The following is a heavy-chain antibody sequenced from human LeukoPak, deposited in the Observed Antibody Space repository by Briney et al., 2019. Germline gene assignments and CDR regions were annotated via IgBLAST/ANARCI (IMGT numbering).Heavy chain of an antibody. V-gene: IGHV4-34*01. Sequence: SETLSLTCAVYGGSFSGYYWSWIRQPPGKGLEWIGEINHSGSTNYNPSLKSRVTISVDTSKNQFSLKLSSVTAAGTAVYYCARGGGSGSYHYFDYWGQGTLVTVSS. CDR2: INHSGST. CDR1: GGSFSGYY. J-gene: IGHJ4*02. CDR3: ARGGGSGSYHYFDY. D-gene: IGHD3-10*01.